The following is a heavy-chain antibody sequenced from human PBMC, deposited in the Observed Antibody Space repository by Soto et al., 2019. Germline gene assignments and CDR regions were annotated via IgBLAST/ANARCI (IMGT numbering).Heavy chain of an antibody. D-gene: IGHD2-8*02. J-gene: IGHJ6*02. Sequence: HPGGSLRLSCAASGFTFSGYNMNWVRQAPGKGLEWVSYISSTNSTKYYADSVKGRFTISRDNPKNSLYLQMNSLRDEDTAVYYCAKSTGGTANGMGVWGQGTTVTVSS. V-gene: IGHV3-48*02. CDR1: GFTFSGYN. CDR3: AKSTGGTANGMGV. CDR2: ISSTNSTK.